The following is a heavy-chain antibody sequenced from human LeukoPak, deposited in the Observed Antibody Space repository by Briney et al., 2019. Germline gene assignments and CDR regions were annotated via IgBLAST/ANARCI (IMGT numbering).Heavy chain of an antibody. V-gene: IGHV1-69*04. Sequence: SVKVSCKASGGTFSSYAISWVRQAPGQGLEWMGRIIPILGIANYAQKFQGRVTITADKSTSTAYMELSSLRSEDTAVYYCARPVDDYGDLRAFDIWGQGTMVTVSS. D-gene: IGHD4-17*01. J-gene: IGHJ3*02. CDR1: GGTFSSYA. CDR3: ARPVDDYGDLRAFDI. CDR2: IIPILGIA.